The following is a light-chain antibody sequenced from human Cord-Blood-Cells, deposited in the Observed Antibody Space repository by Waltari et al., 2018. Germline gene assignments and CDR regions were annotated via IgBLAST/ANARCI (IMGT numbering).Light chain of an antibody. CDR3: SSYTSSSTKV. CDR2: EVS. J-gene: IGLJ1*01. Sequence: QSALTQPASVSGSPGQSITISCTGTSSDVGGYNYVSWYQQHPGQAPKLKIYEVSNRPSGFSNRFSGSKSGNTASLTISGLQAEDEADYYCSSYTSSSTKVFGTGTKVTVL. V-gene: IGLV2-14*01. CDR1: SSDVGGYNY.